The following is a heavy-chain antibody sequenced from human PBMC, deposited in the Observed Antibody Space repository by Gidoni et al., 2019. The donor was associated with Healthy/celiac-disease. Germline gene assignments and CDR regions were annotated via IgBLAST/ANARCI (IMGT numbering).Heavy chain of an antibody. J-gene: IGHJ4*02. Sequence: QVQLQESGPGLVQPSETLSLTCTVPGGSISSYYWSWIRQPPGKGLEWIGYIYYSGSTNYNPALKSRVTISVDTSKNQFSLKLSSVTAADTAVYYCARVRDYGGNWFYFDYWGQGTLVTVSS. CDR2: IYYSGST. CDR3: ARVRDYGGNWFYFDY. V-gene: IGHV4-59*08. CDR1: GGSISSYY. D-gene: IGHD4-17*01.